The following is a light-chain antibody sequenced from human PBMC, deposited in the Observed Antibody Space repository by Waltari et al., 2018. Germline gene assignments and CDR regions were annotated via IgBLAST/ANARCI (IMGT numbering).Light chain of an antibody. CDR1: NIGNKN. V-gene: IGKV3-15*01. CDR2: GAS. Sequence: VVTQPPSVSVAPGKTARITCAGNNIGNKNVHWYQQKPGHPPRLLIHGASTRDTGIPVRFSGSGSGTDFTLTITGLQSEDFAVYFCQQYNQWPLTFGRGTKVEIK. J-gene: IGKJ4*01. CDR3: QQYNQWPLT.